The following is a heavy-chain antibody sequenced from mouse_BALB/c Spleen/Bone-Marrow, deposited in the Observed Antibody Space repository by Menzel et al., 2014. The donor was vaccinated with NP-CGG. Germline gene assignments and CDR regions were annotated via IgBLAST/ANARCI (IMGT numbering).Heavy chain of an antibody. CDR3: AGQSRCEDYYVMDY. J-gene: IGHJ4*01. CDR2: INSNGGTT. Sequence: DVQLQESGGGLVKLGGSLKLSCAASGFTFSSYYMSWVRQTPEKRLELVAAINSNGGTTYYPDTVKGRFTISRDNAKNTLYLQMSSLKSEDTALYYCAGQSRCEDYYVMDYWGQGTSVTVSS. CDR1: GFTFSSYY. D-gene: IGHD2-14*01. V-gene: IGHV5-6-2*01.